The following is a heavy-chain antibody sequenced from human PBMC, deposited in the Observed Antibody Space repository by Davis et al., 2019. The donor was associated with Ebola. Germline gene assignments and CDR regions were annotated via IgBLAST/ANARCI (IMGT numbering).Heavy chain of an antibody. CDR2: IWSDGRT. D-gene: IGHD6-19*01. CDR1: GFSVSNSF. Sequence: PGGSLRLSFAASGFSVSNSFISWVRQAPGKGLEWVSVIWSDGRTYYADSVKGRFTISRDNFMNTVHLQMNSLRAEDTAVYHCARDPGYASGWTEFDPWGQGTLVTVSS. V-gene: IGHV3-53*01. J-gene: IGHJ5*02. CDR3: ARDPGYASGWTEFDP.